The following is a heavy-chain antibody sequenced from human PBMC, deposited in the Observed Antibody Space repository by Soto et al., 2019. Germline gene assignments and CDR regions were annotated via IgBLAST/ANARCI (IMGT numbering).Heavy chain of an antibody. D-gene: IGHD3-9*01. CDR1: GFTFSSYS. Sequence: GGSLRLSCAASGFTFSSYSMNWVHQAPGKGLEWVSYISSSSSTIYYADSVKGRFTISRDNAKNSLYLQMNSLRDEDTAVYYCAREFGPLEPLNYDILTGYSDYWGQGTLVTVSS. CDR3: AREFGPLEPLNYDILTGYSDY. V-gene: IGHV3-48*02. J-gene: IGHJ4*02. CDR2: ISSSSSTI.